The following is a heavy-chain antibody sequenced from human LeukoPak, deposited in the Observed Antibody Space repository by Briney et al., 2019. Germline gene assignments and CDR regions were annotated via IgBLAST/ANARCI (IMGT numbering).Heavy chain of an antibody. CDR1: GYTLTELS. CDR3: ATTRTFTIFGVVITYFDY. V-gene: IGHV1-24*01. Sequence: ASVKVSCKVPGYTLTELSMHWVRQAPGKGLEWMGGFDPEDGDTIYAQKFQGRVTMTEDTSTDTAYMELSSLRSEDTAVYYCATTRTFTIFGVVITYFDYWGQGTLVTVSS. J-gene: IGHJ4*02. CDR2: FDPEDGDT. D-gene: IGHD3-3*01.